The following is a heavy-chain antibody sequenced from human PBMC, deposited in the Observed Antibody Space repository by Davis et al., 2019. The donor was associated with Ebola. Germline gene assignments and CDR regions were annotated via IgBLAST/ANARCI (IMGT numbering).Heavy chain of an antibody. Sequence: PGGSLRLSCAASGFTFSSYWMSWVRQAPGKGLEWVANIKQDGSEKYYVDSVKGRFTVSRDNAKNTLYLQMNSLRDEDTAVYYCAREPSQGGRYFDYWGQGTLVTVSS. CDR2: IKQDGSEK. J-gene: IGHJ4*02. CDR3: AREPSQGGRYFDY. V-gene: IGHV3-7*01. D-gene: IGHD3-16*01. CDR1: GFTFSSYW.